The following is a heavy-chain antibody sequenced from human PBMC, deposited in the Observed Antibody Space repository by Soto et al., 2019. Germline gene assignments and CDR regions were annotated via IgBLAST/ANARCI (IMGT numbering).Heavy chain of an antibody. CDR3: AREGYCSGGSCYSGYYYYGMDV. D-gene: IGHD2-15*01. CDR1: GFTFSSYA. J-gene: IGHJ6*02. CDR2: ISYDGSNK. Sequence: QVQLVESGGGVVQPGRSLRLSCAASGFTFSSYAMHWVRQAPGKGLEWVAVISYDGSNKYYADSVKGRFTISRDNSKNTLYLQMNSLRAEDTAVYYCAREGYCSGGSCYSGYYYYGMDVWGQGTTVTVSS. V-gene: IGHV3-30-3*01.